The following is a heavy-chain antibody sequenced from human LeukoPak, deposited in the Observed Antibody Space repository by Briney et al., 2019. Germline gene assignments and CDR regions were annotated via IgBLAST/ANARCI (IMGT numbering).Heavy chain of an antibody. CDR3: AKDLFQNRLGFFDY. CDR2: ISWDGGST. Sequence: GGSLRLSCAASGFTFDDYTMHWVRQTPGKGLEWVSLISWDGGSTSYTDSVKGRFTISRDNSKNSLYLQMNSLRTEDTALYYCAKDLFQNRLGFFDYWGQGTPVTVSS. V-gene: IGHV3-43*01. CDR1: GFTFDDYT. D-gene: IGHD3-16*01. J-gene: IGHJ4*02.